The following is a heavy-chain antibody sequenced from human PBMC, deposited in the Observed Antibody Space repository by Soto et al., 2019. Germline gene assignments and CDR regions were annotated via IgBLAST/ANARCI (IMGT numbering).Heavy chain of an antibody. CDR2: INPSGGST. Sequence: ASVKVSCKASGYTFTSYYMHWVRQAPGQGLEWMGIINPSGGSTSYAQKFQGRVTMTRDTSTSTVYMELSSLRSEDTAVYYCARDLRGYYDSSGSYPEYFDYWGQGTLVTVSS. V-gene: IGHV1-46*01. CDR3: ARDLRGYYDSSGSYPEYFDY. D-gene: IGHD3-22*01. J-gene: IGHJ4*02. CDR1: GYTFTSYY.